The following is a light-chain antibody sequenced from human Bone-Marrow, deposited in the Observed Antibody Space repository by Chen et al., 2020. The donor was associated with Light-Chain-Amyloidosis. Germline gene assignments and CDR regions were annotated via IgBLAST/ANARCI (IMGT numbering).Light chain of an antibody. CDR1: SADIGLYNS. J-gene: IGLJ2*01. CDR2: KVT. CDR3: TSYSSISPVV. Sequence: QSVLTQPASVSGAPGQSITISCTGTSADIGLYNSVSWYQHHPGKAPKLLLYKVTKRPSGVCSRFSGAKFDNVATLTISGVQADDEAEYYCTSYSSISPVVFGGGTKLTVL. V-gene: IGLV2-14*01.